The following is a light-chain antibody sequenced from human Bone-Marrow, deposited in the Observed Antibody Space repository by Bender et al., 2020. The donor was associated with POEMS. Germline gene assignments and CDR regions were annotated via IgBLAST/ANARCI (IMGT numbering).Light chain of an antibody. CDR1: SSDVGSYSL. V-gene: IGLV2-14*02. CDR2: EGS. CDR3: SSYTISRDVI. Sequence: QSALTQPASVSGSPGQSVTISCIGTSSDVGSYSLVSWYQQHPGKAPKLMIYEGSKRPSGVSNRFSGSKSGNTASLTISGLQAADDADYYCSSYTISRDVIFGGGTKLTVV. J-gene: IGLJ2*01.